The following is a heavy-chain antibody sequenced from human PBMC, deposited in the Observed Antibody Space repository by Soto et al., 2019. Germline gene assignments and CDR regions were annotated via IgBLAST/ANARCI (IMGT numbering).Heavy chain of an antibody. CDR2: ISSSTTYI. CDR1: GFTFSSYS. J-gene: IGHJ4*02. V-gene: IGHV3-21*01. D-gene: IGHD5-12*01. CDR3: ARDRRDGYTFDY. Sequence: EVQLVESGGGLVKPGGSLRLSCAASGFTFSSYSMNWVRQAPGKGLEWVSSISSSTTYIYYADSVKGRFTISRDNAKNSLYLQMNSLRAEDPAVYYCARDRRDGYTFDYGGQGTLVTVSS.